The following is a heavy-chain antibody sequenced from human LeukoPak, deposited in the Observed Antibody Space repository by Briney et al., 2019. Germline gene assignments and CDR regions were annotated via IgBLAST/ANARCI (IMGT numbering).Heavy chain of an antibody. CDR1: GGSFSGYY. V-gene: IGHV4-34*01. Sequence: SETLSLTCAVYGGSFSGYYWSWIRQPPGKGLEWIREINHSGSTNYNPSLKSRVTISVDTSKNQFSLKLSSVTAADTAVYYCARGALGDYYDRWGQGTLVTVSS. J-gene: IGHJ4*02. CDR3: ARGALGDYYDR. D-gene: IGHD3-16*01. CDR2: INHSGST.